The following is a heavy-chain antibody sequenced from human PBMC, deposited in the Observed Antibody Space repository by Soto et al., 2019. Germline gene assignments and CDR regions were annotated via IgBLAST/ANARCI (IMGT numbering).Heavy chain of an antibody. CDR1: GGTFSSYA. CDR2: IIPIFGTA. D-gene: IGHD5-18*01. CDR3: ARAVGYSYGSQDEDDY. Sequence: QVQLVQAGAEVKKPGSSVKVSCKASGGTFSSYAISWVRQAPGQGLEWMGGIIPIFGTANYAQKFQGRVTITADESTSXSYIERSSLLSEDTALYYCARAVGYSYGSQDEDDYWVQGTLVTVSS. V-gene: IGHV1-69*12. J-gene: IGHJ4*02.